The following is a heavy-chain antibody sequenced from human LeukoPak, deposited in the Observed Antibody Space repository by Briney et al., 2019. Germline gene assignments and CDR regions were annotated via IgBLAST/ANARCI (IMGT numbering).Heavy chain of an antibody. CDR3: ATYSSSWGSSYNWFDP. CDR1: GGSISSYY. Sequence: SETLSLTCTVSGGSISSYYWSWIRQPPGKGLEWIGYIYYSGSTNYNPSLKSRVTISVDTSKNQFSLKLSSVTAADTAVYYCATYSSSWGSSYNWFDPWGQGTLVTVSS. CDR2: IYYSGST. V-gene: IGHV4-59*01. D-gene: IGHD6-13*01. J-gene: IGHJ5*02.